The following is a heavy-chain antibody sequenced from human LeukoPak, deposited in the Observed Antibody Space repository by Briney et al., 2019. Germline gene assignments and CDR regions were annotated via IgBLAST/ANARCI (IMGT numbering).Heavy chain of an antibody. V-gene: IGHV4-61*02. J-gene: IGHJ6*03. D-gene: IGHD1-26*01. CDR1: GGSISSGSSY. Sequence: SETLSLTCTVSGGSISSGSSYWSWIRQPAGKGLEWIGRIYTSGSTNYNPSLKSRVTVSVDTSKNQFSLKLSSVTAADTAVYYCASITAGSYQGLNYYCMDVWGKGTTAIISS. CDR2: IYTSGST. CDR3: ASITAGSYQGLNYYCMDV.